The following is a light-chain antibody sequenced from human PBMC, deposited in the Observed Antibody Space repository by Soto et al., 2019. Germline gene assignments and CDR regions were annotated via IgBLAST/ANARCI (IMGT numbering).Light chain of an antibody. V-gene: IGKV1-5*03. CDR2: KAS. J-gene: IGKJ1*01. CDR1: QTISSW. Sequence: DIQMTQSPSTLSGSVGDRVTITCRASQTISSWLAWYQQQPGKAPKLLIYKASTLKSGVPSRFSGSGSGTEFTLTISSLQPDDFANYYCQHYNSYSEAFGQGTKVELK. CDR3: QHYNSYSEA.